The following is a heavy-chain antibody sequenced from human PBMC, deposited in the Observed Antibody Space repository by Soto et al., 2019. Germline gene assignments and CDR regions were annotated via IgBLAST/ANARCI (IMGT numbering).Heavy chain of an antibody. CDR2: IYYSGST. Sequence: SETLSLTCTVSGGSISSSSYYWGWIRQPPGKGLEWIGSIYYSGSTYYNPSLKSRVTISVDTSKNQFSLKLSSVTAAETAVYYCARLNTAMAPFDYWGQGTLVTVSS. D-gene: IGHD5-18*01. V-gene: IGHV4-39*01. CDR1: GGSISSSSYY. CDR3: ARLNTAMAPFDY. J-gene: IGHJ4*02.